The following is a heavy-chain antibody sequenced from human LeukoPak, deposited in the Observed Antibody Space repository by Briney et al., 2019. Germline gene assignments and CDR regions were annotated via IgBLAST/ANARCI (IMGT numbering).Heavy chain of an antibody. V-gene: IGHV3-74*01. CDR1: GFTFSSYW. CDR3: ARGDTQGDY. CDR2: INSYGSST. J-gene: IGHJ4*02. Sequence: GGSLRLSCAASGFTFSSYWMHWARQAPGKGLVWVSRINSYGSSTTYADSVKDRFTISRDNAKNTLYLQMNSLRAEDTAVYYCARGDTQGDYWGQGTLVTVSS. D-gene: IGHD5-18*01.